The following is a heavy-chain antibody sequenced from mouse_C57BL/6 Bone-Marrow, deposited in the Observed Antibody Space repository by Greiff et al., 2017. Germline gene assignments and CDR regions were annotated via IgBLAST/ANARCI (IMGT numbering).Heavy chain of an antibody. CDR1: GFTFSSYG. CDR3: ARRPYVGYYWYFDV. J-gene: IGHJ1*03. D-gene: IGHD2-3*01. V-gene: IGHV5-6*01. Sequence: EVQGVESGGDLVKPGGSLKLSCAASGFTFSSYGMSWVRQTPDKRLEWVATISSGGSYTYYPDSVKGRFTISRDNAKNTLYLQMSSLKSEDTAMYYCARRPYVGYYWYFDVWGTGTTVTVSS. CDR2: ISSGGSYT.